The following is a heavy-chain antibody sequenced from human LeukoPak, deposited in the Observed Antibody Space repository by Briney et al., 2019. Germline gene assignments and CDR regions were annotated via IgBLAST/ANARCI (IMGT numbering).Heavy chain of an antibody. Sequence: GGSLRLSCAASGFTFSNAWMSWVRQAPGKGLEWVGRIKSKTEGGTTDYAAPVKGRFTISRDDSKNTLHLQMNSLKTEDTAVYYCTTTRITIFGVDDYWGQGTLVTVSS. J-gene: IGHJ4*02. D-gene: IGHD3-3*01. V-gene: IGHV3-15*01. CDR2: IKSKTEGGTT. CDR3: TTTRITIFGVDDY. CDR1: GFTFSNAW.